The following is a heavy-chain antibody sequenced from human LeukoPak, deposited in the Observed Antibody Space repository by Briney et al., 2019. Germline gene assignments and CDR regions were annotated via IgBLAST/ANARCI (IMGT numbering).Heavy chain of an antibody. D-gene: IGHD2-8*01. J-gene: IGHJ4*02. CDR3: ARLRVYCTNGVCKNGYYFDY. CDR1: GYTFTGYY. V-gene: IGHV1-2*02. Sequence: GASVKVSCKASGYTFTGYYMHWVRQGPGQGLEWMGWINPNSGGTNYAQKFQGRVTMTRDTSISTAYMELSRLRSDDTAVYYCARLRVYCTNGVCKNGYYFDYWGQGTLVTVSS. CDR2: INPNSGGT.